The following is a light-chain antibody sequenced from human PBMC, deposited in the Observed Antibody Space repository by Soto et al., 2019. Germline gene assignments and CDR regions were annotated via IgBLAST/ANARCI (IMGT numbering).Light chain of an antibody. J-gene: IGLJ1*01. CDR3: CSYTTSNTRQIV. V-gene: IGLV2-14*01. CDR1: SSDGGGFNY. Sequence: QSALAQPASVSGAAGQSSTISCTGTSSDGGGFNYVSGYQQQPGKAPKFMIYDVSNRPSGVSNRFSGSKSGNTASLTISGLQAEDEADYYCCSYTTSNTRQIVFGTGTKVTVL. CDR2: DVS.